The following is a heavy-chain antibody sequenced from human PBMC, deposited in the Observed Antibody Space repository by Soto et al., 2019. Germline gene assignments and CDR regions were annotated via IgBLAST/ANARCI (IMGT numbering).Heavy chain of an antibody. V-gene: IGHV1-24*01. CDR1: GYTLTELS. J-gene: IGHJ6*02. Sequence: PSVKVSCKVSGYTLTELSMHWVRQAPGKGLEWMGGFDPEDGETIYAQKFQGRVTMTEDTSTDAAYMELSSLRSEDTAVYYCATVYCISTSCYVPYYYYGMDLRGQGTKVTVSS. D-gene: IGHD2-2*01. CDR3: ATVYCISTSCYVPYYYYGMDL. CDR2: FDPEDGET.